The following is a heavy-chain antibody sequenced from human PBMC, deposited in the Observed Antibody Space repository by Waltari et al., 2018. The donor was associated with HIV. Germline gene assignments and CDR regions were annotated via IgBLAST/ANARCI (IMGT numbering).Heavy chain of an antibody. CDR3: ARDTAAMVQYGMDV. CDR2: ISYDGSNK. CDR1: GFTFSSYA. Sequence: QVQLVESGGGVVQPGRSLRLSCAASGFTFSSYAMHWVRQAPGKGLEWVAVISYDGSNKYYADSVKGRFTISRDNSKNTLYLQMNSLRAEDTAVYYCARDTAAMVQYGMDVWGQGTTVTVSS. D-gene: IGHD5-18*01. V-gene: IGHV3-30*01. J-gene: IGHJ6*02.